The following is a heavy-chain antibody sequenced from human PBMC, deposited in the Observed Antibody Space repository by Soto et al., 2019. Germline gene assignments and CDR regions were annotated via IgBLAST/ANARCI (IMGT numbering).Heavy chain of an antibody. J-gene: IGHJ3*02. CDR2: ISTYNDNI. CDR3: ARGWELNI. Sequence: GASVKASCKAPGYTFTCCAITWVRQAPGQGLEWMGWISTYNDNINYAQKLQGRVTMTTDTSASTAYMELRSLRSDDTAVYYCARGWELNIWGQGTMVTVSS. CDR1: GYTFTCCA. V-gene: IGHV1-18*01. D-gene: IGHD1-26*01.